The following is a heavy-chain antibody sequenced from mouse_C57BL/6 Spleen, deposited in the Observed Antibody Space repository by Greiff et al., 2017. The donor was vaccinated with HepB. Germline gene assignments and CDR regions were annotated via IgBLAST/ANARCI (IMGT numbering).Heavy chain of an antibody. V-gene: IGHV14-4*01. Sequence: VQLKESGAELVRPGASVKLSCTASGFNIKDDYMHWVKQRPEQGLEWIGWIDPENGDTEYASKFQGKATITADTSSNTAYLQLSSLTSEDTAVYYCTLYPGDYWCQGTTLTVSS. CDR3: TLYPGDY. CDR2: IDPENGDT. CDR1: GFNIKDDY. J-gene: IGHJ2*01. D-gene: IGHD5-1*01.